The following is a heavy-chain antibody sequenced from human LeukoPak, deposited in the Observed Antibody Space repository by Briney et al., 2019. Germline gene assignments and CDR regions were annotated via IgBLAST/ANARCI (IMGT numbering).Heavy chain of an antibody. Sequence: GRSLRLSCAASGFTFSSYAMSWVRQAPGKGLEWVSAISGSGGSTYYADSVRGRFTISRDNSKNTLYLQMNSLRAEDTAVYYCAKDATYNRHYFDYWGQGTLVTVSS. CDR3: AKDATYNRHYFDY. CDR1: GFTFSSYA. D-gene: IGHD1-14*01. CDR2: ISGSGGST. V-gene: IGHV3-23*01. J-gene: IGHJ4*02.